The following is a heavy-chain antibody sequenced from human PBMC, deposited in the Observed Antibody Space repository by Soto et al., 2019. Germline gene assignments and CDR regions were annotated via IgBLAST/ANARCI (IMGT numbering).Heavy chain of an antibody. Sequence: QITLKESGPTLVNPTQTLTLTCTFSGFSLTTGGVGVGWMRQPPGKALEWLALIYWDDDKRYSPSLKSRLTITKDASKKQVVLTSTNTDPEDTATFYCAHVFNSNSGSYRYFDYWGQGTLVTVSS. CDR1: GFSLTTGGVG. D-gene: IGHD3-16*02. J-gene: IGHJ4*02. CDR3: AHVFNSNSGSYRYFDY. CDR2: IYWDDDK. V-gene: IGHV2-5*02.